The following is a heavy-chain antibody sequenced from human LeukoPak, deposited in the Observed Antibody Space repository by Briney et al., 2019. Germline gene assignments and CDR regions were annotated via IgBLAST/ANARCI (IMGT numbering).Heavy chain of an antibody. J-gene: IGHJ5*02. CDR2: IIPILGIA. V-gene: IGHV1-69*04. CDR3: ASIAAAGNWFDP. Sequence: ASVKVSCKASGGTFSSYAISWVRQAPGQGLEWMGRIIPILGIANYAQKFQGRVTITADKSTSTAYMELSSLRSEDTAVYYCASIAAAGNWFDPWGQGTLVTVSS. D-gene: IGHD6-13*01. CDR1: GGTFSSYA.